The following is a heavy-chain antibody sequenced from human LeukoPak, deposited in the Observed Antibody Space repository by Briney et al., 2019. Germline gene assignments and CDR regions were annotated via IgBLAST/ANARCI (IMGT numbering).Heavy chain of an antibody. V-gene: IGHV3-30*18. Sequence: PGGSLRLSCAASGFTFSSYAMHWVRQSLGKGLEWVAVMSYDGFNKYYADSVKGRFTISRDNSKNTLYLQMNSPRAEDTAVYYCAKTEGYSYGYYFDYWGQGTLVTVSS. CDR1: GFTFSSYA. CDR3: AKTEGYSYGYYFDY. J-gene: IGHJ4*02. CDR2: MSYDGFNK. D-gene: IGHD5-18*01.